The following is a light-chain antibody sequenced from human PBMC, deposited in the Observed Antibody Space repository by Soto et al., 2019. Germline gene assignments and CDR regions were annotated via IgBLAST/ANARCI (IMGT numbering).Light chain of an antibody. Sequence: EIVMTQSPATLSVSPGERATLSCRASQSVRNDLAWYQQRPGQAPRLLIYGASTRATDIPARFSGSGSGTEFTLTISSLQSEDFAVYYCQQYNNWPPRTFGQGTKVDNK. CDR2: GAS. J-gene: IGKJ1*01. CDR1: QSVRND. V-gene: IGKV3-15*01. CDR3: QQYNNWPPRT.